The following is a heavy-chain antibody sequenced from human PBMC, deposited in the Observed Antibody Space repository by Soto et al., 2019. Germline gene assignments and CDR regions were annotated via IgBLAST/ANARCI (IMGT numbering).Heavy chain of an antibody. Sequence: PGGSLRLSCAASGFTFSSYSMNWVRQAPGKGLEWVSSISSSSSYIYYADSVKGRFTISRDNAKNSLYLQMNSLRAEDTAVYYCARDFARRGTIFAPTRAFDIWGQGTMVTVSS. V-gene: IGHV3-21*01. J-gene: IGHJ3*02. CDR3: ARDFARRGTIFAPTRAFDI. D-gene: IGHD3-3*01. CDR1: GFTFSSYS. CDR2: ISSSSSYI.